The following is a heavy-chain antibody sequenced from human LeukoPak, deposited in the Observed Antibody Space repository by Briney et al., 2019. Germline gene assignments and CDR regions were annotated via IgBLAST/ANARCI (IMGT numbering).Heavy chain of an antibody. CDR3: ARDSSGWSYGAFDI. J-gene: IGHJ3*02. V-gene: IGHV4-59*01. D-gene: IGHD6-19*01. CDR2: IYYSGST. Sequence: SETLSLTCTVSGDSISSYYWSWIRQPPGKGLEWIGYIYYSGSTNYNPSLKSRVTISVDTSKSQFSLKVNSVTAADTAVYYCARDSSGWSYGAFDIWGQGTMVTVSS. CDR1: GDSISSYY.